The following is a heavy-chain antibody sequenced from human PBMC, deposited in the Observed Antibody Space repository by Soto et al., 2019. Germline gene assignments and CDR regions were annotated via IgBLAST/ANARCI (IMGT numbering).Heavy chain of an antibody. V-gene: IGHV3-21*01. CDR1: GFSFNSYT. Sequence: PGGSLRLSCAASGFSFNSYTMNWVRQAPGKGLEWVSSITSSSTYIYYADSVQGRFTISRDNAKKSLFLQMNSLSTDDTAVYYCARETIGWTATASYGMDVWGQGTTVTVSS. CDR2: ITSSSTYI. J-gene: IGHJ6*02. CDR3: ARETIGWTATASYGMDV. D-gene: IGHD2-21*02.